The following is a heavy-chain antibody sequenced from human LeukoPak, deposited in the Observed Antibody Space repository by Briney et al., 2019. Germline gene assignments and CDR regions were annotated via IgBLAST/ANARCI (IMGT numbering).Heavy chain of an antibody. CDR3: AGYGGSYPYYMDV. CDR1: GFTVSTNY. Sequence: GGSLSLSCAASGFTVSTNYMTWIGKAPGKGLEWVSVMYTLGNTNYADSVRGRFTISRDNSKNTLYLQMNSLRAEDTAVYYCAGYGGSYPYYMDVWGKGTTVTISS. V-gene: IGHV3-66*01. CDR2: MYTLGNT. D-gene: IGHD1-26*01. J-gene: IGHJ6*03.